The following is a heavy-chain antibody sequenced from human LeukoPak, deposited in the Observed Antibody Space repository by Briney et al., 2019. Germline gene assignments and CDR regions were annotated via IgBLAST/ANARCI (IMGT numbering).Heavy chain of an antibody. D-gene: IGHD6-19*01. CDR3: ARDRVAVAGAYNWFDP. V-gene: IGHV4-39*07. CDR1: GGSISSSSYY. CDR2: IYYSGST. Sequence: SETLSLTCTVSGGSISSSSYYWGWIRQPPGKGLEWIGSIYYSGSTYYNPSLKSRVTISVDTSKNQFSLKLSSVTAADTAVYYCARDRVAVAGAYNWFDPWGQGTLVTVSS. J-gene: IGHJ5*02.